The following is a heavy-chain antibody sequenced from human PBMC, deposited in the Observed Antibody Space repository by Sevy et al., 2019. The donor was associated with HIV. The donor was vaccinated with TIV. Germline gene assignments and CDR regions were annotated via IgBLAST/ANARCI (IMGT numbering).Heavy chain of an antibody. V-gene: IGHV3-21*01. CDR2: ISSSSSYI. CDR1: GFTFSSYS. CDR3: ARDRGVGAFDI. J-gene: IGHJ3*02. D-gene: IGHD3-10*01. Sequence: GGSLRLSCAASGFTFSSYSMNWVRQAPGKGLEWVSSISSSSSYIYYADSVKGRFTISRDNAKNSLYLQMNSLRAEDTAVYYCARDRGVGAFDIWGQRTMVTVSS.